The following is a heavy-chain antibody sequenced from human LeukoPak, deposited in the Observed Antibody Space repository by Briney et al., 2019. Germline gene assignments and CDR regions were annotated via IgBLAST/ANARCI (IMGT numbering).Heavy chain of an antibody. V-gene: IGHV1-18*01. CDR2: ISAYNGNT. J-gene: IGHJ5*02. D-gene: IGHD4-17*01. Sequence: ASVKVSCKASGYTFTSYGISWVRQAPGQGLEWMGWISAYNGNTNYAQKLQGRVTMTTDTSTSTAYMELRSLRSDDTAVYYCARGDYGDYPGNWFDPWGQGTLVTVSS. CDR1: GYTFTSYG. CDR3: ARGDYGDYPGNWFDP.